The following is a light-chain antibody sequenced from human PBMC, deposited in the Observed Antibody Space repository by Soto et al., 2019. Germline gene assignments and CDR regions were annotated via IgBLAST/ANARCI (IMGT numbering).Light chain of an antibody. CDR3: QQYYSTPRT. J-gene: IGKJ1*01. CDR1: QSVLYSSNNKNY. V-gene: IGKV4-1*01. CDR2: WAS. Sequence: DIVMTQSPDSLAVSLGERGTINCKSSQSVLYSSNNKNYLAWYQQKPGQPPKLLIYWASTRESGVPDRFSGSGSGTDFTLTISSLQAEDVAVYYCQQYYSTPRTLGQGTKVDIK.